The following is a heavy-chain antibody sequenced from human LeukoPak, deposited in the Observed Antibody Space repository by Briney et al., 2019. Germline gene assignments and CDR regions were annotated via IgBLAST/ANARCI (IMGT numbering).Heavy chain of an antibody. CDR3: ARDAYYYDSSGYFDY. V-gene: IGHV3-33*01. CDR1: GFTFSSYG. J-gene: IGHJ4*02. Sequence: GRSLRLSCAASGFTFSSYGMHWVRQAPGKGLEWVADTWYDGSNKYSADSVKGRFTISRDNSKNTLYLQMNSLRAEDTAVYYCARDAYYYDSSGYFDYWGQGTLVTVSS. CDR2: TWYDGSNK. D-gene: IGHD3-22*01.